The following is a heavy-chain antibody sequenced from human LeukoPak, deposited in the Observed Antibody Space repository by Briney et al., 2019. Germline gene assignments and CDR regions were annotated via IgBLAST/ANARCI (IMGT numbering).Heavy chain of an antibody. V-gene: IGHV3-21*01. CDR3: ARVVYFDGSGYSF. CDR2: ISGSRYYI. D-gene: IGHD3-22*01. CDR1: GLTLSIYS. Sequence: GGSQSLSCAASGLTLSIYSMNWVRHAPGEGLEGVSSISGSRYYIHYTHSVKGRFTAPRDNAKKSLYLQMNSLRAEDTAVYYCARVVYFDGSGYSFWGQGTLVTVSS. J-gene: IGHJ4*02.